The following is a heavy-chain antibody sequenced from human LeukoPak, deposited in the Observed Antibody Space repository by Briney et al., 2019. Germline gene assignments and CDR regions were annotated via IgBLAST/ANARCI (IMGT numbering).Heavy chain of an antibody. Sequence: GGSLRLSCAASGFTFSSYAMSWVRQAPGKGLEWVSAISGSGGSTYYADSVKGRFTISRDNSKNTLYLQMNSQRAEDTAVYYCAKDPFVYDFWSGYTKPRYYFDYWGQGTLVTVSS. D-gene: IGHD3-3*01. J-gene: IGHJ4*02. CDR1: GFTFSSYA. CDR2: ISGSGGST. V-gene: IGHV3-23*01. CDR3: AKDPFVYDFWSGYTKPRYYFDY.